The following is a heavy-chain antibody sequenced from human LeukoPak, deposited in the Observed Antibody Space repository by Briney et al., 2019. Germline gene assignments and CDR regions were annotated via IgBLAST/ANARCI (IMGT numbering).Heavy chain of an antibody. CDR3: VVGGSPGY. V-gene: IGHV3-74*01. CDR1: GFIFSDYW. D-gene: IGHD2-15*01. CDR2: ISTDGYTT. Sequence: GGSLRLSCAASGFIFSDYWMHWVRQAPREGLVWVSRISTDGYTTDYADFVQGRFTASRDNTKNTWSLEMNSLRAEDTAVYYCVVGGSPGYWGQGTLVTVSS. J-gene: IGHJ4*02.